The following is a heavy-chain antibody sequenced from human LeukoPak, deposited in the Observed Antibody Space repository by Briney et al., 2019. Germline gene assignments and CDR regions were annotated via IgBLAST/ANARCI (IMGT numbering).Heavy chain of an antibody. V-gene: IGHV4-34*01. CDR1: GRSFSAYY. Sequence: SESLSLTCPLYGRSFSAYYWSWIRQPHGNGLEWNGEIKHSGSPNYSPTHKSRVIIARVTSKSQFSLKLSSVTAADTAVYYWARMVGRPGSYKGSYYDYVRDVWGQGTTVTVSS. CDR2: IKHSGSP. D-gene: IGHD2-15*01. CDR3: ARMVGRPGSYKGSYYDYVRDV. J-gene: IGHJ6*02.